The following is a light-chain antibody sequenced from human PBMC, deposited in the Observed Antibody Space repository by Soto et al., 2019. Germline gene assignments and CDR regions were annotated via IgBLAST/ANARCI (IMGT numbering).Light chain of an antibody. CDR2: EVT. J-gene: IGLJ3*02. Sequence: QSALTQPASVSGSPGQSITISCTGTSTDIGVYNFVSWYQQHPGKAPKVMIYEVTNRPSGVSSRFSGSKSGDTASLTISGLQSEDEADYYCSSYTTSATLVFGGGTKLTVL. CDR1: STDIGVYNF. CDR3: SSYTTSATLV. V-gene: IGLV2-14*01.